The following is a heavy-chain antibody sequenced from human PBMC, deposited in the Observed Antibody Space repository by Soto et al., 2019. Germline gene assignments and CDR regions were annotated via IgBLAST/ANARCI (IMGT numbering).Heavy chain of an antibody. CDR3: ASSPDTAMVPPGYGMDV. Sequence: SETLSLTCTVSGGSISSYYWSWIRQPPGKGLEWIGYIYYSGSTNYNPSLKSRVTISVDTSKNQFSLKLSSVTAADTAVYYCASSPDTAMVPPGYGMDVWGQGTTVTVSS. D-gene: IGHD5-18*01. CDR1: GGSISSYY. CDR2: IYYSGST. V-gene: IGHV4-59*01. J-gene: IGHJ6*02.